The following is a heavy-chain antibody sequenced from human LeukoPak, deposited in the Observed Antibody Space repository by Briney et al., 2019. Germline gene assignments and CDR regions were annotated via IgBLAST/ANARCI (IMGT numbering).Heavy chain of an antibody. CDR3: ARNLRYHGSTGFDY. D-gene: IGHD3-9*01. J-gene: IGHJ4*02. CDR2: INPNSGGT. Sequence: ASVKVSCKASGYTFSGYYMHWVRQAPGQGLEWMGWINPNSGGTNYAQKFQGWVTMTRDTSISTAYMELSRLRSDDTAVYYCARNLRYHGSTGFDYWGQGTLVTVSS. V-gene: IGHV1-2*04. CDR1: GYTFSGYY.